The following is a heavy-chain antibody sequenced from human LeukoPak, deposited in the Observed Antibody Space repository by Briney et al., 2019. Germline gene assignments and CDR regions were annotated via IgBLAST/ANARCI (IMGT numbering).Heavy chain of an antibody. V-gene: IGHV3-23*01. D-gene: IGHD3-3*01. CDR1: GFTFSSHL. CDR2: ISGSGGST. CDR3: AKFLGPQGY. J-gene: IGHJ4*02. Sequence: PGGSLRLSCAASGFTFSSHLMHWVRQAPGKGLEWVSAISGSGGSTYYADSVKGRFTISRDNSKNTLYLQMNSLRAEDTAVYYCAKFLGPQGYWGQGTLVTVSS.